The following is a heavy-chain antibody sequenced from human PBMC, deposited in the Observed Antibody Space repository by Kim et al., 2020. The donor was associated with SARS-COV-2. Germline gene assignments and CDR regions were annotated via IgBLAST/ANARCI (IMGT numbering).Heavy chain of an antibody. CDR2: IKFDGSEQ. D-gene: IGHD3-9*01. Sequence: GGSLRLSCAASGSTFSSYGMNWVRQAPGKGLEWVANIKFDGSEQYYADSVKGRFTLSRDNAKTSVYLQMNSLRAEDTAVYFCARDLTCYDTGSFDSWGQGTRVTVFS. CDR1: GSTFSSYG. CDR3: ARDLTCYDTGSFDS. J-gene: IGHJ4*02. V-gene: IGHV3-7*01.